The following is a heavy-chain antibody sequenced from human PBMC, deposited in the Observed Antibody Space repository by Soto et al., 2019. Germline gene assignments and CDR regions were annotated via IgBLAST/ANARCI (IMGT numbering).Heavy chain of an antibody. CDR3: AKSQLVQGGSWFDP. Sequence: GGSLRLSCAASGFTVSSNYMSWVRQAPGKGLEWVSVIYSGGSTYYADSVKGRFTISRDNSKNTLYLQMNSLRAEDTAVYYCAKSQLVQGGSWFDPWGQGTLVTVSS. D-gene: IGHD6-6*01. CDR2: IYSGGST. J-gene: IGHJ5*02. V-gene: IGHV3-66*01. CDR1: GFTVSSNY.